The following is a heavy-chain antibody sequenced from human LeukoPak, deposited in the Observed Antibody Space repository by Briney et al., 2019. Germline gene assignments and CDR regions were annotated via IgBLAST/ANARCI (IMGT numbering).Heavy chain of an antibody. D-gene: IGHD3-22*01. CDR3: AREYYDSSGIKYAFDI. Sequence: GAPVKVSCKAPGYTLTDYYIHWVRQAPGQGLEWMGCIDPDSGGTKYGQKFQGRVTMTRDTSINTAYMELSRLRSDDTAVYYCAREYYDSSGIKYAFDIWDQGTMVTVSS. CDR1: GYTLTDYY. J-gene: IGHJ3*02. CDR2: IDPDSGGT. V-gene: IGHV1-2*02.